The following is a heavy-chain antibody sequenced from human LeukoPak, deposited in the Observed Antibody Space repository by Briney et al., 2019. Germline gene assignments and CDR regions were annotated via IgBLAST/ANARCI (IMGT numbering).Heavy chain of an antibody. V-gene: IGHV4-59*01. CDR1: GDSISSYY. D-gene: IGHD1-20*01. CDR2: IYYSGST. Sequence: PSETLSLTSTVSGDSISSYYWRWIRQPPGKGLEWIGYIYYSGSTKYNPYFKSRVTISVDTSKNQFSLKLSSVTAADTAVYYCARYISGTSQVFDYWGQGTLVTVSS. CDR3: ARYISGTSQVFDY. J-gene: IGHJ4*02.